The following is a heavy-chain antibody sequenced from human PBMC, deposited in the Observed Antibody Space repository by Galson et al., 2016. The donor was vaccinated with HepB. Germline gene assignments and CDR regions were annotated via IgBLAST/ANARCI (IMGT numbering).Heavy chain of an antibody. CDR3: AVWLQAHFDH. D-gene: IGHD5-24*01. V-gene: IGHV3-23*01. CDR2: ISPGRPNT. Sequence: SLRLSCAASGFAFSNSAMGWIRQVPGKGLEWVSTISPGRPNTHYADSVWGRFTISRDDAKDTVFLHVYSLRDEDTAVYYCAVWLQAHFDHWGQGTFVAVSS. J-gene: IGHJ4*02. CDR1: GFAFSNSA.